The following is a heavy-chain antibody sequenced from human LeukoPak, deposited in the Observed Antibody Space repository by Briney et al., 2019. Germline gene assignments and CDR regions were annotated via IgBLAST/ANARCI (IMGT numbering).Heavy chain of an antibody. CDR1: GFTFSNYA. CDR3: ARDRSMYAGDVFDI. Sequence: GGSLRLSCAASGFTFSNYAMNWVRQAPGKGLEWVSAISGSAFSGRAGGTYYADSVKGRFTISRDNSKNILYLQMNSLRAEDTAVYYCARDRSMYAGDVFDIWGQGTMVTVSS. V-gene: IGHV3-23*01. D-gene: IGHD2/OR15-2a*01. CDR2: ISGSAFSGRAGGT. J-gene: IGHJ3*02.